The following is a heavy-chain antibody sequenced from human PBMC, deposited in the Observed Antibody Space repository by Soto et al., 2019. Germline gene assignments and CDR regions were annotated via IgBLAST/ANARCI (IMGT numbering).Heavy chain of an antibody. CDR1: GYTFTSYC. D-gene: IGHD6-19*01. Sequence: VASVNVSCKPSGYTFTSYCISWGRQAPGQGLECMGWISAYNGNTNYAQKLQGRVTMTTDTSTSTAYMELRSLRSDDTAVYYCARVPVAVAGTNWFDPWGQGTLVTVSS. V-gene: IGHV1-18*01. CDR2: ISAYNGNT. CDR3: ARVPVAVAGTNWFDP. J-gene: IGHJ5*02.